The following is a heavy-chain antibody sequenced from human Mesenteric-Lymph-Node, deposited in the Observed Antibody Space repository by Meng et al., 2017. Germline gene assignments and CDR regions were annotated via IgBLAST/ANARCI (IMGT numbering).Heavy chain of an antibody. J-gene: IGHJ4*02. CDR1: GGTFSSYT. CDR2: IIPILGIA. V-gene: IGHV1-69*02. CDR3: ARSPLPYSAYYFDY. Sequence: SVKVSCKASGGTFSSYTISWVRQAPGQGLEWMGRIIPILGIANYAQKFQGRVTITADESTSTAYMELSSLRSEDTAVYYCARSPLPYSAYYFDYWGQGTLVSVSS. D-gene: IGHD4-11*01.